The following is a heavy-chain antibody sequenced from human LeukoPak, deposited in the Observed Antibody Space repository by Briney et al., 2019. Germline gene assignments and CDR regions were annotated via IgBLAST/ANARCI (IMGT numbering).Heavy chain of an antibody. D-gene: IGHD6-6*01. Sequence: PSETLSLTCTVSGGSISSYYWSWIRQPAGKGLEWMGRIYTSGSTNYNPSLKSRVTMSVDTSKNQFSLKLSSVTAADTAVYYCAREWAARRADYYYYMDVWGKGTTVTVSS. CDR2: IYTSGST. CDR1: GGSISSYY. J-gene: IGHJ6*03. V-gene: IGHV4-4*07. CDR3: AREWAARRADYYYYMDV.